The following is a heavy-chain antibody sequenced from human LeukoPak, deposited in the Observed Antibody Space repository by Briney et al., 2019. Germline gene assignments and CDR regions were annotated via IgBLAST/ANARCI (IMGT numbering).Heavy chain of an antibody. CDR2: INPNSGGT. V-gene: IGHV1-2*02. D-gene: IGHD3-22*01. CDR3: ARVEAYYDSSGYYPNDAFDI. J-gene: IGHJ3*02. Sequence: ASVKVSCKASGYTFTGYYMHWVRQAPGQGLEWMGWINPNSGGTNYAQKFQGRVTMTRDTSISTAYMELSRLRSDDTAVYYCARVEAYYDSSGYYPNDAFDIWGQGTMVTVSS. CDR1: GYTFTGYY.